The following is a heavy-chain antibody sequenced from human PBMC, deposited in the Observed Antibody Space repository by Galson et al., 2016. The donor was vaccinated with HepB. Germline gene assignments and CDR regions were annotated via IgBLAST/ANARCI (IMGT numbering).Heavy chain of an antibody. CDR2: ISSSNSTM. CDR3: ARDFLEGPDNWDYGGRNWFDP. D-gene: IGHD1-7*01. J-gene: IGHJ5*02. CDR1: GFTFSSYT. V-gene: IGHV3-48*04. Sequence: LRLSCAASGFTFSSYTMNWVRQAPGKGLEWVSYISSSNSTMYYADSVKGRFTISRDNAKNSLYLQMNSLRAEDTAVYYCARDFLEGPDNWDYGGRNWFDPWGQGTLVTVSS.